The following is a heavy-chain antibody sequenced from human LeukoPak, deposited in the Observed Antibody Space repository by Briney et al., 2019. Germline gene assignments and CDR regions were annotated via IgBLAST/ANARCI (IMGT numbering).Heavy chain of an antibody. CDR2: IIPIFGTA. CDR1: GGTFSSYA. D-gene: IGHD3-22*01. V-gene: IGHV1-69*01. CDR3: ARGANYYDSSGYYPFDY. J-gene: IGHJ4*02. Sequence: SVKVSCKASGGTFSSYAISWVRQAPGQGLEWMGGIIPIFGTANYAQKFQGRVTITADESTSTAYMELSSLRSEDTAVYYCARGANYYDSSGYYPFDYWGQGTLVTVSS.